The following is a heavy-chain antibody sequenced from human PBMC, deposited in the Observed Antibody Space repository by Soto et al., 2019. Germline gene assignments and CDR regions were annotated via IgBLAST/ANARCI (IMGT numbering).Heavy chain of an antibody. Sequence: ASVKVSCKASGYTFTSYAMHWVRQAPGQRLEWMGWINAGNGNTKYSQKFQGRVTITRDTSASTAYMELSSLRSGDTAVYYCAREYYDFWSGYGYYYYGMDVWGQGTTVTVSS. J-gene: IGHJ6*02. CDR3: AREYYDFWSGYGYYYYGMDV. CDR2: INAGNGNT. D-gene: IGHD3-3*01. CDR1: GYTFTSYA. V-gene: IGHV1-3*01.